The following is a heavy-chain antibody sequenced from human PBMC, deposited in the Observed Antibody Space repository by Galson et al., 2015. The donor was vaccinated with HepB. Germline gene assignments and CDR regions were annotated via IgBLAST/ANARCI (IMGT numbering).Heavy chain of an antibody. CDR3: ARRQIYGGGSYRLDF. V-gene: IGHV5-51*01. J-gene: IGHJ6*02. Sequence: QSGAEVKKPGESLKISCEGSGYRISMYWIGWVRQMPGRGPEWMGSIYPGASETRYSPSFQGQVTISADKSISTAYLQWSSLKASDTAMYYCARRQIYGGGSYRLDFWGQGTTVTGSS. D-gene: IGHD2-15*01. CDR1: GYRISMYW. CDR2: IYPGASET.